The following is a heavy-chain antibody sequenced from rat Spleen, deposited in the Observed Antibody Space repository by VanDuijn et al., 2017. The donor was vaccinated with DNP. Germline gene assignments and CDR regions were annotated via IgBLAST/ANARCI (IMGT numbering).Heavy chain of an antibody. CDR2: IYSAGST. J-gene: IGHJ3*01. Sequence: EVQLQESGPGLVKPSQSLSLTCSVTGYSITSNHKWTWIRKFPGNELEWMGYIYSAGSTNYNPSLKSRVSITRDTSKNQFFLQVNSVTSEDTATYYCASSYNNYWDWFAYWGQGTLVTVSS. V-gene: IGHV3-3*01. CDR3: ASSYNNYWDWFAY. D-gene: IGHD1-10*01. CDR1: GYSITSNHK.